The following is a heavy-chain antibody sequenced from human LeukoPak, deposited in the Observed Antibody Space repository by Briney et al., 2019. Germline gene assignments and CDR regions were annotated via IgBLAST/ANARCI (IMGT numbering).Heavy chain of an antibody. CDR3: AKLVQLWHREQIGGWFDP. CDR2: IKQDGSEK. Sequence: PGGSLRLSCAASGFTSSNYAMTWVRQAPGKGLEWVANIKQDGSEKYYVDSVKGRFTISRDNAKNSLYLQMNRLRAEDTAVYYCAKLVQLWHREQIGGWFDPWGQGTLVTVSS. D-gene: IGHD5-18*01. J-gene: IGHJ5*02. V-gene: IGHV3-7*05. CDR1: GFTSSNYA.